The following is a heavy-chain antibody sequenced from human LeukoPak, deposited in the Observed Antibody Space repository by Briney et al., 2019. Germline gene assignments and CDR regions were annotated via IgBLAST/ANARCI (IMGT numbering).Heavy chain of an antibody. CDR1: GGSISSYY. J-gene: IGHJ4*02. V-gene: IGHV4-59*08. CDR2: IYYSGST. Sequence: SETLSLTCTVSGGSISSYYWSWIRQPPGKGLEWIGYIYYSGSTNYNPSLKSRVTISVDTSKNQFSLELSSVTAADTAVYYCAAGIAVAGSLSDYWGQGTLVTVSS. D-gene: IGHD6-19*01. CDR3: AAGIAVAGSLSDY.